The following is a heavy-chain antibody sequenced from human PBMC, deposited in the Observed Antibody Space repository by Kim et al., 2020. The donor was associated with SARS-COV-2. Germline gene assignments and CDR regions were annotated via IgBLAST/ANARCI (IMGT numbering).Heavy chain of an antibody. CDR1: GFTFSSYS. CDR3: AREEGGDYDRGWFDP. V-gene: IGHV3-21*01. D-gene: IGHD4-17*01. J-gene: IGHJ5*02. CDR2: ISSSSSYI. Sequence: GGSLRLSCAASGFTFSSYSMNWVRQAPGKGLEWVSSISSSSSYIYYADSVKGRFTISRDNAKNSLYLQMNSLRAEDTAVYYCAREEGGDYDRGWFDPWGQGTLVTVSS.